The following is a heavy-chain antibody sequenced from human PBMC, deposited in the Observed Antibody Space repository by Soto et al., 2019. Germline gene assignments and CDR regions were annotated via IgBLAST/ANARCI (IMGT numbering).Heavy chain of an antibody. J-gene: IGHJ4*02. CDR2: INAGNGNT. Sequence: ASVKVSCKASGYTFTSYAMHWVRQAPGQRLEWMGWINAGNGNTKYSQKFQGRVTITRDTSASTAYMELSSLRSEDTAVYYCARVAAAGTHEYYFDYWGQGTLVTVSS. D-gene: IGHD6-13*01. CDR1: GYTFTSYA. CDR3: ARVAAAGTHEYYFDY. V-gene: IGHV1-3*01.